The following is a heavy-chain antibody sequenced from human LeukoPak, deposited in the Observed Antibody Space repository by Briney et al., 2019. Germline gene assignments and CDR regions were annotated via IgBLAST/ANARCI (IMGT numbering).Heavy chain of an antibody. V-gene: IGHV4-31*03. CDR1: GGSLSSGGYY. CDR2: IYYSGST. J-gene: IGHJ5*02. CDR3: ARSLRDYSNWFDP. D-gene: IGHD4-17*01. Sequence: SETLSLTCTVSGGSLSSGGYYWSWIRQHPGKGLEWIGYIYYSGSTYYNPSLKSRVTISVDTSKNQFSLKLSSVTAADTAVYYCARSLRDYSNWFDPWGQGTLVTVSS.